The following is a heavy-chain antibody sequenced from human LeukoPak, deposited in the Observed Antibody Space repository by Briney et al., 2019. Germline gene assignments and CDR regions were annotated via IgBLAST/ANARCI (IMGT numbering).Heavy chain of an antibody. J-gene: IGHJ5*02. CDR2: IYYSGST. V-gene: IGHV4-31*03. CDR1: GGSISSGGYY. CDR3: ARYGDYYNYNWFDP. D-gene: IGHD4-17*01. Sequence: TLSLTCTVSGGSISSGGYYWSWIRQHPGKGLEWIGYIYYSGSTYYNPSLKSRVTISVDTSKNQFSLKLSSVTAADTAVYYCARYGDYYNYNWFDPWGQGTLVTVSS.